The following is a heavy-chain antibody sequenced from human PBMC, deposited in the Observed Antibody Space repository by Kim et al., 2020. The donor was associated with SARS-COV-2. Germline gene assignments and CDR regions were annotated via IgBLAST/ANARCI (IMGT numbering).Heavy chain of an antibody. Sequence: LSLTCAASGFTFSSYAMSWVRQAPGKGLEWVSAISGSGGSTYYADSVKGRFTISRDNSKNTLYLQMNSLRAEDTAVYYCANYIVATISFDYWGQGTLVTVST. V-gene: IGHV3-23*01. J-gene: IGHJ4*02. CDR1: GFTFSSYA. CDR3: ANYIVATISFDY. D-gene: IGHD5-12*01. CDR2: ISGSGGST.